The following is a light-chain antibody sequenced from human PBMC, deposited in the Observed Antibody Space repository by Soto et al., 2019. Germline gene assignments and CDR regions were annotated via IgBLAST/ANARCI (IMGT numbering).Light chain of an antibody. Sequence: AIQLTQSPSSLSASVGDTVTITCRASQGITAALAWYQQKPGKAPKLLISIASSLETGVPSTLSGSGSGTDFTLTITNLQPEDFATYYCQQFNSYPITFGQGTRLEIK. CDR2: IAS. CDR3: QQFNSYPIT. V-gene: IGKV1-13*02. J-gene: IGKJ5*01. CDR1: QGITAA.